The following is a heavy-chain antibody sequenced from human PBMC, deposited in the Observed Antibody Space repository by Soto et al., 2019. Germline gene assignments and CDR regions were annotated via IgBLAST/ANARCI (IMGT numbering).Heavy chain of an antibody. CDR3: ARSHHWNLDY. D-gene: IGHD1-1*01. CDR2: IGPAGDT. J-gene: IGHJ4*02. CDR1: GFIFSNYD. Sequence: EVQLVDSGGGLVQPGRSLRLSCVASGFIFSNYDMHWVRQVPGKGLEWVSAIGPAGDTYYPDSVKGRFTISSENAKNSVYLQMNSLRAEDTAVYYCARSHHWNLDYWGQGTLLTVSS. V-gene: IGHV3-13*01.